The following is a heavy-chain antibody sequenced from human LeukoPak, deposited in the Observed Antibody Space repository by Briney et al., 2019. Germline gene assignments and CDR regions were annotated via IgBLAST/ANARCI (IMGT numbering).Heavy chain of an antibody. CDR2: INSDGSST. V-gene: IGHV3-74*01. D-gene: IGHD1-26*01. J-gene: IGHJ4*02. Sequence: GGSLRLSCAASGFTFSSYWMHWVRQAPGKGLVWVSRINSDGSSTSYADSVKGRFTISRDNAKNTLYLQMNSLRAEDTAVYYCAKYSGSTWGYFDYWGQGTLVTVSS. CDR1: GFTFSSYW. CDR3: AKYSGSTWGYFDY.